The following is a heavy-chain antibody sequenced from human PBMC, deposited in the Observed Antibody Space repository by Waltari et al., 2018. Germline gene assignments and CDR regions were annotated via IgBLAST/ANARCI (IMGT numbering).Heavy chain of an antibody. J-gene: IGHJ6*03. CDR2: IYHSGST. D-gene: IGHD3-3*01. CDR3: ARDNDLYYYYMDV. Sequence: QVQLQESGPGLVKPSETLSLTCTVSGYSISSGYYWGWIRQPPGKGREWIGSIYHSGSTYANPSLKSRVPISVDTSKNQFSLKLSSVTAADTAVYYCARDNDLYYYYMDVWGKGTTVTISS. CDR1: GYSISSGYY. V-gene: IGHV4-38-2*02.